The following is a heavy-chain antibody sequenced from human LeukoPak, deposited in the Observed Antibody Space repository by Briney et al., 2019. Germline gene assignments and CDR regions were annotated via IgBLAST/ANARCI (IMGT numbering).Heavy chain of an antibody. D-gene: IGHD1-26*01. V-gene: IGHV4-30-4*08. Sequence: SSETLSLTCTVSGGSISSGGYYWSWIRQHPGKGLEWIGYIYYSGSTYYNPSLKSRVTISVDTSKNQFSLKLSSVTAADTAVYYCATTLYSGSYYRFDYWGQGTLVTVSS. CDR3: ATTLYSGSYYRFDY. CDR1: GGSISSGGYY. J-gene: IGHJ4*02. CDR2: IYYSGST.